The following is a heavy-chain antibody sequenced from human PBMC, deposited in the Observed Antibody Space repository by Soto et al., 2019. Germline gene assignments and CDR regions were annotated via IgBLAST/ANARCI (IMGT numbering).Heavy chain of an antibody. CDR3: ARDQGFHHDTLGYYLH. CDR1: GFTFSNFA. D-gene: IGHD3-22*01. J-gene: IGHJ4*02. V-gene: IGHV3-30-3*01. CDR2: ISYNGRDK. Sequence: QVQLVDSGGGVVQPGRSLRLSCAASGFTFSNFAMHWVRQAPGKGLNWVSAISYNGRDKYYADSVKGRFTISRDNSKNTLYLQMNSLRPEDTAIYYCARDQGFHHDTLGYYLHWGPGTLVTVSS.